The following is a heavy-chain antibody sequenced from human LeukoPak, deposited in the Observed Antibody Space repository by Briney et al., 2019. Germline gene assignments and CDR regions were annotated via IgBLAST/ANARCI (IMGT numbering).Heavy chain of an antibody. CDR1: GFPFIEYS. Sequence: GGSLRLSCIASGFPFIEYSMNWVRQAPGKGLEWISYIGIDSGNTKYADSVRGRFTISADKAKNSLYLQMNSLRVEDTAVYYCASDHDYAFDNWGQGTLVSVAS. V-gene: IGHV3-48*01. D-gene: IGHD4-17*01. J-gene: IGHJ4*02. CDR3: ASDHDYAFDN. CDR2: IGIDSGNT.